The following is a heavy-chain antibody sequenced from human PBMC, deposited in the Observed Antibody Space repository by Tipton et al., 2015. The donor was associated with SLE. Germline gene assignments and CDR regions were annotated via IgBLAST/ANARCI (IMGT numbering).Heavy chain of an antibody. CDR1: GGSISSGYY. CDR2: IYHSGST. D-gene: IGHD6-19*01. V-gene: IGHV4-38-2*02. J-gene: IGHJ4*02. CDR3: ARGRGLDLH. Sequence: TLSLTCTVSGGSISSGYYWGWIRQPPGKGLEWIGSIYHSGSTYYNPSLKSRVTISVDTSKNQFSLKLSSVTAADTAVYYCARGRGLDLHWGQGTLVTVSS.